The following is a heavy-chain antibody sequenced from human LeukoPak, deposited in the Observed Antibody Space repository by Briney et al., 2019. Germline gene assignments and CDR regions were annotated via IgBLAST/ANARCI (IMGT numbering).Heavy chain of an antibody. J-gene: IGHJ3*01. D-gene: IGHD1-26*01. CDR3: TTDPTYSGSYG. V-gene: IGHV3-23*01. CDR2: ISGSGGST. CDR1: GFTFSSYA. Sequence: GGSLRLSCAASGFTFSSYAMSWVRQAPGKGLEWVSAISGSGGSTYYADSVKGRFTISRDNSKNTLYLQMNSLRAEDTAVYYCTTDPTYSGSYGWGQGTMVTVSS.